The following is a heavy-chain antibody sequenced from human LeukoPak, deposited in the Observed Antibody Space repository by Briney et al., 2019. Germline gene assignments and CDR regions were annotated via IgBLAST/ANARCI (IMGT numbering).Heavy chain of an antibody. CDR1: GYTFTSYY. Sequence: ASVKVSCKASGYTFTSYYMHWVRQAPGQGLEWMGIINPSGGSTSYAQKFQGRVTMTRDTSTSTVYMELSSLRSEDTAVYYCARGPPTGPYYYYGMDVWGQGTTVTVSS. CDR3: ARGPPTGPYYYYGMDV. J-gene: IGHJ6*02. V-gene: IGHV1-46*01. CDR2: INPSGGST.